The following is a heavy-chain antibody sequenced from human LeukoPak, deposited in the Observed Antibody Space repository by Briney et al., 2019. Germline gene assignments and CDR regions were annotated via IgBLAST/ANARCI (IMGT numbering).Heavy chain of an antibody. Sequence: SVKVSCKASGYTFTSYGISWVRQAPGQGLEWMGGIIPIFGTANYAQKFQGRVTITADESTSTAYMELSSLRSEDTAVYYCARGRQGPTNDYGDYNQGGWVYYYYYYGMDVWGQGTTVTVSS. D-gene: IGHD4-17*01. CDR3: ARGRQGPTNDYGDYNQGGWVYYYYYYGMDV. J-gene: IGHJ6*02. CDR1: GYTFTSYG. CDR2: IIPIFGTA. V-gene: IGHV1-69*13.